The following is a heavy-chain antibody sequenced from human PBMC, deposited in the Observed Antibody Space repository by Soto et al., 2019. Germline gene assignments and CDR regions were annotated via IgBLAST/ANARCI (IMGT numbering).Heavy chain of an antibody. Sequence: GGSLRLSCAAAGFDFEDYAMHWVRQVPGKGLEWVSLTNSDGTDSYYMDSVKGRFTISRDNAKSTLYLQMDRLRPEDTALYFCAKSLYYYDSSPLDHWGQGTLGTVS. CDR1: GFDFEDYA. D-gene: IGHD3-22*01. CDR3: AKSLYYYDSSPLDH. V-gene: IGHV3-43D*04. CDR2: TNSDGTDS. J-gene: IGHJ4*02.